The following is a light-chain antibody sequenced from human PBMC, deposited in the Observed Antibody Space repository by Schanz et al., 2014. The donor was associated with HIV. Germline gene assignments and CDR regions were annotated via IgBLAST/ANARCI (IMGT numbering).Light chain of an antibody. V-gene: IGLV2-14*03. Sequence: QSALTQPASVSGSLGQSVTVSCTGTSSDVGGYNYVSWYRQHPGKAPKLMIYDVSNRPSGVSSRFSGSKSGNTASLTISGLQAEDEADYYCSSYRSGSPLWVFGGGTKLTVL. CDR1: SSDVGGYNY. J-gene: IGLJ3*02. CDR3: SSYRSGSPLWV. CDR2: DVS.